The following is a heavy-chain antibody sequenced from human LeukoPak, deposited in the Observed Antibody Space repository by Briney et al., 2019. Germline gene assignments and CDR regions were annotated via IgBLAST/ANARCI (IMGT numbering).Heavy chain of an antibody. V-gene: IGHV4-59*01. J-gene: IGHJ4*02. CDR1: GGSISSYY. CDR2: IYYSGST. D-gene: IGHD1-26*01. Sequence: SETLSLTCTVSGGSISSYYWSWIRQPPGKGLEWIGYIYYSGSTNYNPSLKSRVTISVDTSKNQFSLKLSSVTAADTAVYYRARGSRWELDIDYWGQGTLVTVSS. CDR3: ARGSRWELDIDY.